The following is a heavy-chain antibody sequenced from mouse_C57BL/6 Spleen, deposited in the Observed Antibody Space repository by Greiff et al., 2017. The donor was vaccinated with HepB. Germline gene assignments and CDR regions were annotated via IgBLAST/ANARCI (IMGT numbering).Heavy chain of an antibody. CDR1: GYAFSSSW. CDR3: ARSTYYGNVGYFDV. D-gene: IGHD2-10*01. J-gene: IGHJ1*03. V-gene: IGHV1-82*01. CDR2: IYPGDGDT. Sequence: QVQLKQSGPELVKPGASVKISCKASGYAFSSSWMNWVKQRPGKGLEWIGRIYPGDGDTNYNGKFKGKATLTADKSSSTAYMQLSSLTSEDSAVYFCARSTYYGNVGYFDVWGTGTTVTVSS.